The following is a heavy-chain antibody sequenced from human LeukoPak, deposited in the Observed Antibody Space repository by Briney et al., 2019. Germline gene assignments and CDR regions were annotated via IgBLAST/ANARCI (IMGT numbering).Heavy chain of an antibody. CDR2: IYYSGST. D-gene: IGHD3-3*01. V-gene: IGHV4-39*07. CDR3: ARVFGVATGWFDP. Sequence: PSETLSLTCTVSGGSISSSSYYWGWIRQPPGKGLEWIGSIYYSGSTYYNPSLKSRVTISVDTSKNQFSLKLSFVTAADTAVYYCARVFGVATGWFDPWGQGTLVTVSS. J-gene: IGHJ5*02. CDR1: GGSISSSSYY.